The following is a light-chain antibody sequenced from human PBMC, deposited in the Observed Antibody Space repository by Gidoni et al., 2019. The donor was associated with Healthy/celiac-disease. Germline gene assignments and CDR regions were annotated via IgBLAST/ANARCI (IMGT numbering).Light chain of an antibody. Sequence: SYVLTQPPSVSVAPGQTARITCGGNKIGSKSVHWNKQKPGQAPVLVVYDDSDRPSGIPERFSGSNSGNTATLTISRVEAGDEADYYCQVWDSSSDHPVFGGGTKLTVL. V-gene: IGLV3-21*02. CDR2: DDS. CDR3: QVWDSSSDHPV. J-gene: IGLJ2*01. CDR1: KIGSKS.